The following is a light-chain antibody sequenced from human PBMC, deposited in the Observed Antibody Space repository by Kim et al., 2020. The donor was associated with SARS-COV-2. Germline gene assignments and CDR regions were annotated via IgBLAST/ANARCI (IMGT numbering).Light chain of an antibody. J-gene: IGKJ2*01. CDR3: QQSDDVPPYT. Sequence: DIQLTQSPSSLSASIGDRVTITCQASQGIYKYLSWFQQKPGKAPKLLIYDATKLEAGVPSRFSGSGSGTHFTFTISSLQPEDIATYYCQQSDDVPPYTFGQGTKLEI. CDR2: DAT. CDR1: QGIYKY. V-gene: IGKV1-33*01.